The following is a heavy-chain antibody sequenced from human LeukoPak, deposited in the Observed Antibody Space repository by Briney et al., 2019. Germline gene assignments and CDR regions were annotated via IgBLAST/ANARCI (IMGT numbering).Heavy chain of an antibody. V-gene: IGHV4-38-2*02. D-gene: IGHD3-16*01. CDR3: ARDGGLGDPVDH. Sequence: SETLSLTCTVSGYSISSGYYWGWIRHPPGLGLEWIGSIYHSGSTYYNPSLNRRATISVDTSNNQFSLKLSPVTSADTAVYYCARDGGLGDPVDHWGQGTLVTVSS. CDR2: IYHSGST. J-gene: IGHJ5*02. CDR1: GYSISSGYY.